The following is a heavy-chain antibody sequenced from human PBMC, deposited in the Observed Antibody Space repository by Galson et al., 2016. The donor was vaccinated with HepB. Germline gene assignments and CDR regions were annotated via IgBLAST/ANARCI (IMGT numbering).Heavy chain of an antibody. CDR2: ISSGSSYI. Sequence: SLRLSCAASGFTFSSFSMSWVRQAPGKGLEWVSSISSGSSYICYADSVKGRFTISRDNVKNSLYLQMNSLRAEDTAVYYCVRDFYGLDYWGQGTLVTVSS. D-gene: IGHD3-10*01. V-gene: IGHV3-21*01. CDR1: GFTFSSFS. CDR3: VRDFYGLDY. J-gene: IGHJ4*02.